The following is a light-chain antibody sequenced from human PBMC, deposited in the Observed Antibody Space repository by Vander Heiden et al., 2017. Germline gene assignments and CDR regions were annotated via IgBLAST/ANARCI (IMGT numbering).Light chain of an antibody. Sequence: SVLTQPPPSSGPPRLRLTISSSGGSSNLGSHYVSWYQQFPGTAPKLLIYRNYQRPSGVPDRFSGAKSGTSASLAITGLRSEDEADYYCVAWDDSLSGRLFGGGTKLTVL. CDR1: SSNLGSHY. CDR3: VAWDDSLSGRL. CDR2: RNY. J-gene: IGLJ2*01. V-gene: IGLV1-47*01.